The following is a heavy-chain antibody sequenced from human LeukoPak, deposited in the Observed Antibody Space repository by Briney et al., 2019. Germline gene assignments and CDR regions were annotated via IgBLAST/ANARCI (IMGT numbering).Heavy chain of an antibody. CDR1: GGSISSSSYY. CDR2: MYYDGST. CDR3: ARAYYDYVWGRSPFDY. D-gene: IGHD3-16*01. Sequence: SETLSLTCTVSGGSISSSSYYWGWIRQPPGKGLEWIGNMYYDGSTYYNPSLKSRVTISVDTSKNQFSLKLSSVTAADTAVYYCARAYYDYVWGRSPFDYWGQGTLVTVSS. J-gene: IGHJ4*02. V-gene: IGHV4-39*07.